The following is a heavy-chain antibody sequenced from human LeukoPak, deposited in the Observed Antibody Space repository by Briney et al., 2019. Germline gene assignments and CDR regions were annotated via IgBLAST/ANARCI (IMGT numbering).Heavy chain of an antibody. D-gene: IGHD4-17*01. CDR3: ATRTVNRDEYFQH. CDR1: GGSISTSNYY. J-gene: IGHJ1*01. V-gene: IGHV4-39*01. CDR2: IYYSGST. Sequence: PSETLSLTCTVSGGSISTSNYYWGWIRQTPGKGLEWIGSIYYSGSTYYNPSLKSRVTISVDTSKNQFSLKLSSVTAADTAVYYCATRTVNRDEYFQHWGQGTLVTVSS.